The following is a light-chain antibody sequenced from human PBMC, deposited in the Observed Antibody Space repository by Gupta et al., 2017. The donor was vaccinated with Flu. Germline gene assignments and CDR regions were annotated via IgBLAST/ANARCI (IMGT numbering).Light chain of an antibody. CDR2: LGS. CDR1: QSLLHSNGYNY. CDR3: MQALQTRT. J-gene: IGKJ1*01. Sequence: IVLTQSPLSLPVTPGEPASISCRSSQSLLHSNGYNYLDWYLQKPGQSPQVLIYLGSNRASGVPDRFSGSGSGTDFTLKISRVEAEDVGVYYCMQALQTRTFGQGTKLEIK. V-gene: IGKV2-28*01.